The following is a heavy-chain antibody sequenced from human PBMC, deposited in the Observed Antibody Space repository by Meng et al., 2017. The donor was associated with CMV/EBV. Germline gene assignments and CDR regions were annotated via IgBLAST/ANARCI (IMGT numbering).Heavy chain of an antibody. CDR3: ARLKLLSCWFDP. CDR1: GGSISSSSYY. J-gene: IGHJ5*02. V-gene: IGHV4-39*01. CDR2: IYYSGST. Sequence: GSLRLSCTVSGGSISSSSYYWGWIRQPPGKGLGWIGSIYYSGSTYYNPSLKSRVTISVDTSKNQFSLKLSSVTAADTAVYYCARLKLLSCWFDPWGQGTLVTVSS. D-gene: IGHD2-2*01.